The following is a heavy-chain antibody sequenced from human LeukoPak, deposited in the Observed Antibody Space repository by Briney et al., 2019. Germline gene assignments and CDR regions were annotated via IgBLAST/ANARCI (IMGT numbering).Heavy chain of an antibody. CDR2: IDPDTGDT. Sequence: ASVKVSCKPSGYTFIDHYLHWVRQAPGQGLESLGWIDPDTGDTNYPQKFQGRVTMTRDTSSSTAYMELNKLRSDDTAVYYCARAGHNSNSGGYDFWGLGTLVTVSS. CDR3: ARAGHNSNSGGYDF. V-gene: IGHV1-2*02. CDR1: GYTFIDHY. J-gene: IGHJ4*02. D-gene: IGHD3-22*01.